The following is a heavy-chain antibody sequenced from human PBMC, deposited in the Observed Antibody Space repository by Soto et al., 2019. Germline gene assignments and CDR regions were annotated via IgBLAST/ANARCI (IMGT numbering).Heavy chain of an antibody. CDR2: IYHRGST. D-gene: IGHD3-10*01. Sequence: QLQLQESGSGLVKPSQTLSLTCAVSGGSISSGGYSWSWIRQPPGKGLEWIGYIYHRGSTYYNPSLKSRVTRSVDRSKNQCSLKLGSVTAADTAVYYCARAIGWFGELLGGYYFDYWGQGTLVTVSS. CDR3: ARAIGWFGELLGGYYFDY. CDR1: GGSISSGGYS. J-gene: IGHJ4*02. V-gene: IGHV4-30-2*01.